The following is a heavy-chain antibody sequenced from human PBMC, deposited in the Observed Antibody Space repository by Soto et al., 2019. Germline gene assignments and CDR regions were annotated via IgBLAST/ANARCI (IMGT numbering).Heavy chain of an antibody. Sequence: GSLILSYSSSGWTFMRYIINLGHQSPGKGLEWGASITSSSSYIYYAESVKGRFTIPRANAKNSLHLQMNSLRAEETAVYHCANCEEYYDSWSGHLHRGFDQRGPGTL. CDR3: ANCEEYYDSWSGHLHRGFDQ. V-gene: IGHV3-21*01. CDR1: GWTFMRYI. J-gene: IGHJ4*02. D-gene: IGHD3-3*01. CDR2: ITSSSSYI.